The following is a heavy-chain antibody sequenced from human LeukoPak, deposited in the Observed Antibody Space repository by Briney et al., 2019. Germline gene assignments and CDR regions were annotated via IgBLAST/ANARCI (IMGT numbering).Heavy chain of an antibody. CDR2: IYYSGST. D-gene: IGHD5-12*01. J-gene: IGHJ4*02. CDR3: ARHGGYSAYSTFDY. CDR1: GGSISSSSYY. V-gene: IGHV4-39*01. Sequence: SETLSLTCTVSGGSISSSSYYWGWIRQPPGKGLEWIGSIYYSGSTYYNPSLKSRVTISVDTSKNQFSLRLSSVTAADTAVYYCARHGGYSAYSTFDYWGQGTLVTVSS.